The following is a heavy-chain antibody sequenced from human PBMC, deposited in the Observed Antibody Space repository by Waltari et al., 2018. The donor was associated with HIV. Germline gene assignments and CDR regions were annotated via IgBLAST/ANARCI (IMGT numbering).Heavy chain of an antibody. CDR1: GFTFSSHT. V-gene: IGHV3-21*01. CDR3: ARFDYDSKVDY. J-gene: IGHJ4*02. Sequence: EVQLVESGGGLVKPGGSLRLSCAAFGFTFSSHTMNWVRQAPGKGLEWVSSISSSSSYIYYADSVKGRFTISRDNAKNSLYLQMNSLRAEDTAVYYCARFDYDSKVDYWGQGTLVTVSS. D-gene: IGHD3-22*01. CDR2: ISSSSSYI.